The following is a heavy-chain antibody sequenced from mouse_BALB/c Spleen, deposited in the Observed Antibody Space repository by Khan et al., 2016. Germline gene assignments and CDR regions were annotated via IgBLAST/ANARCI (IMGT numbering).Heavy chain of an antibody. J-gene: IGHJ2*02. D-gene: IGHD2-1*01. Sequence: QVQLKESGAELVRPGSSVKISCKASGYAFNNFWMNWVKQKPGQGLEWIGQIYPGDGDTNYNGKFKGKATLTADKSSSTAYMQLSSLTSEDSAVXFCSFYGNYLYWGQGTSLTVSS. CDR3: SFYGNYLY. CDR2: IYPGDGDT. V-gene: IGHV1-80*01. CDR1: GYAFNNFW.